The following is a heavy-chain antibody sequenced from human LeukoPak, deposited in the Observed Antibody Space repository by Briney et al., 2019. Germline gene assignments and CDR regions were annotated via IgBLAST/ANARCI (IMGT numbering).Heavy chain of an antibody. CDR2: ISGSGGST. D-gene: IGHD6-19*01. J-gene: IGHJ4*02. Sequence: GGSLRLSCAVSGFTFSSYAMSWVRQAPGKGLEWVSGISGSGGSTYYADSVKGRFTISRDNSKNTLYLQMNSLRAEDTAVYYCAKSPGIAVAGTPFDYWGQGTLVTVST. CDR3: AKSPGIAVAGTPFDY. CDR1: GFTFSSYA. V-gene: IGHV3-23*01.